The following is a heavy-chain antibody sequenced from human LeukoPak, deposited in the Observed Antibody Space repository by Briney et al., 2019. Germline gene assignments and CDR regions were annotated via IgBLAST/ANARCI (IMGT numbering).Heavy chain of an antibody. CDR2: IYPGDSDT. Sequence: GESLKTSCKGSGYSFISYWIGWARQMPGKGLEWMGIIYPGDSDTRYSPSFQSQVTISADKSISTAYLQWSSLKASDTAMYYCARHGPDIVVVPPDYWGQGTLVTVSS. V-gene: IGHV5-51*01. CDR1: GYSFISYW. J-gene: IGHJ4*02. CDR3: ARHGPDIVVVPPDY. D-gene: IGHD2-2*01.